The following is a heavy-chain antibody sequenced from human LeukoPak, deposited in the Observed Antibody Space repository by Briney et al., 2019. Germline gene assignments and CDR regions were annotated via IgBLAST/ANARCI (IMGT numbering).Heavy chain of an antibody. Sequence: PGGSLRLSCSASGFTFSSYAMHWVRQAPGKGLEYVSAISSNGGSTYYADSVKGRFTISRDNSKNTLYLQMSSLRAEDTAVYYCAREIGAAWVDYWGQGTLVTVSS. CDR1: GFTFSSYA. J-gene: IGHJ4*02. CDR3: AREIGAAWVDY. V-gene: IGHV3-64D*06. D-gene: IGHD6-13*01. CDR2: ISSNGGST.